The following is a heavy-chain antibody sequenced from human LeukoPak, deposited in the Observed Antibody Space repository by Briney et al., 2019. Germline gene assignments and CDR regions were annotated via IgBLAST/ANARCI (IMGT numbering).Heavy chain of an antibody. CDR1: GFNFSSYS. D-gene: IGHD3-22*01. J-gene: IGHJ4*02. V-gene: IGHV3-21*01. CDR2: ISSSSSFR. CDR3: ARESSGYFY. Sequence: KPGGSPRLSCAASGFNFSSYSMNWVRQAPGKGLEWVSSISSSSSFRYYADSVKGRFTISRDNAKNSLYLQMNSLRAEDTAVYYCARESSGYFYWGRGTLVTVSS.